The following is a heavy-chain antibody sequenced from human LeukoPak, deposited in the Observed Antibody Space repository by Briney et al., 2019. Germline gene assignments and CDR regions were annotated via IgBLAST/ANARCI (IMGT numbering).Heavy chain of an antibody. Sequence: GGSLRLSCAASGFTFSDCAMTWVRQAPGKGLEWVSSIGSDDNKHYSESAKGRFAISRDNSKNTLYLQTNSLRAEDTAVYYCARELGAAAGDTSVDYWGQGTLVTVSS. J-gene: IGHJ4*02. D-gene: IGHD6-13*01. CDR1: GFTFSDCA. V-gene: IGHV3-23*01. CDR2: IGSDDNK. CDR3: ARELGAAAGDTSVDY.